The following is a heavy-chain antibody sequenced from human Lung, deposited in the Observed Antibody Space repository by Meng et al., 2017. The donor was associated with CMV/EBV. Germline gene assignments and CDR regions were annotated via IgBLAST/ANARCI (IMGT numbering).Heavy chain of an antibody. Sequence: GGSXRLXXAASGFTFSRYTMNWVRQAPGKGPEWVSSISSSSGYIYYADSVKGRFTISRDNAKNSLFLQMRSLRAEDTAVYYCARDRVPEPPLEWPQLWGENFWXQGAXVTVSS. CDR3: ARDRVPEPPLEWPQLWGENF. J-gene: IGHJ4*02. CDR1: GFTFSRYT. CDR2: ISSSSGYI. V-gene: IGHV3-21*01. D-gene: IGHD3-3*01.